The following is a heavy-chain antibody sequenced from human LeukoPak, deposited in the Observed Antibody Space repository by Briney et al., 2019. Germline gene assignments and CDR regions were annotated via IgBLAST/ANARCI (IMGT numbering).Heavy chain of an antibody. J-gene: IGHJ4*02. Sequence: ASVKVSSNASGYTFTGYYMHWVRQAPGQGLEWMGWINPNSGGTNYAQMFQGRVTMTRDTSISTAYMELSRLRSDDTAVYYCARDGIAVAGNWGQGTLVTVST. D-gene: IGHD6-19*01. CDR3: ARDGIAVAGN. V-gene: IGHV1-2*02. CDR1: GYTFTGYY. CDR2: INPNSGGT.